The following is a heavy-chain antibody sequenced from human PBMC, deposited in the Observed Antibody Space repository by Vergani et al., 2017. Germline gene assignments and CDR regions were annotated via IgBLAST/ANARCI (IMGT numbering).Heavy chain of an antibody. CDR3: ARDLEYYDSSGTIDRVFDI. CDR2: ISAYNGNT. CDR1: GYTFTSYG. D-gene: IGHD3-22*01. Sequence: QVQLVQSGAEVKKPGASVKVSCKASGYTFTSYGISWVRQAPGQGLEWMGWISAYNGNTNYAQKLQGRVTMTTDTSTSTAYMELSSLRSEDTAVYYCARDLEYYDSSGTIDRVFDIWGQGTMVTVSS. V-gene: IGHV1-18*04. J-gene: IGHJ3*02.